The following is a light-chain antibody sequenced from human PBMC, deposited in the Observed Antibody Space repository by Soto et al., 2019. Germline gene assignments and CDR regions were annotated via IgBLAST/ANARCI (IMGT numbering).Light chain of an antibody. CDR2: GAS. V-gene: IGKV3-20*01. Sequence: EIVFTKSPCTLSLSPGERATLSCRTSQSVSSSFLAWYQQKPGQAPRLLIYGASSRATGIPDRFSGSGSGTDFTLTISRLEPEDFAVYYCRQYGSSPQTFGQGTKVDI. J-gene: IGKJ1*01. CDR1: QSVSSSF. CDR3: RQYGSSPQT.